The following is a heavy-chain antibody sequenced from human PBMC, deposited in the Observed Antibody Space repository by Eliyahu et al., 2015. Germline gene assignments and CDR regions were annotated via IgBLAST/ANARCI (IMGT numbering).Heavy chain of an antibody. CDR1: GFTFSNYA. D-gene: IGHD3-16*02. V-gene: IGHV3-64D*06. CDR3: VKAGLNFVRAYFDF. CDR2: ISRDGGRT. J-gene: IGHJ4*02. Sequence: EVQLVESGGGLVQPGGSLRLSCSASGFTFSNYAIHWVRQAPGKGLEYVSSISRDGGRTYYADSVKGRFTISRDNSKNTLYLQMSSLRAEDTAVYSCVKAGLNFVRAYFDFWGQGTLVTVSS.